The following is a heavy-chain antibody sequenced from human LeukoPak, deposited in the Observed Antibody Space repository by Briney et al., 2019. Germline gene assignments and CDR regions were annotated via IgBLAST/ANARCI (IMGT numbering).Heavy chain of an antibody. D-gene: IGHD7-27*01. CDR3: ARSQNWGYYYYGMDV. Sequence: SETLSLTCTVSGYPINSGYYWGWIRQPPGKGLEWIGSIYHSGSTYYNPSLRSRVTISVDTSKSQFSLKLSSVTAADTAVYYCARSQNWGYYYYGMDVWGQGTTVTVSS. CDR1: GYPINSGYY. J-gene: IGHJ6*02. V-gene: IGHV4-38-2*02. CDR2: IYHSGST.